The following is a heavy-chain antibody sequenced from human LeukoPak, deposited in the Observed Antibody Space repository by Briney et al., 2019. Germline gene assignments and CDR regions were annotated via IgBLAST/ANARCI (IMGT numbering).Heavy chain of an antibody. CDR2: INHSGST. D-gene: IGHD1-1*01. Sequence: PSETLSLTCAVYGGSFSGYYWSWIRQPPGKGPEWIGEINHSGSTNYNPSLKSRVTISVDTSKNQFSLKLSSVTAADTAVYYCARVESMYYFDYWGQGTLVTVSS. J-gene: IGHJ4*02. CDR1: GGSFSGYY. CDR3: ARVESMYYFDY. V-gene: IGHV4-34*01.